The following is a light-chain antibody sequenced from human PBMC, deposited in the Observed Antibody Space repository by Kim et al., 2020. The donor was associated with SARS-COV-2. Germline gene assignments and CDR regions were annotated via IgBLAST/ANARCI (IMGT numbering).Light chain of an antibody. V-gene: IGKV3-15*01. CDR3: QQYNRWPPYI. CDR1: QSVTRN. J-gene: IGKJ2*01. CDR2: GAS. Sequence: VSPGERATLSCSASQSVTRNLAWYQQKPGQAPRLLIYGASIRATGIPDRFSGSGAGTEFTLTISSMQSEDFALYYCQQYNRWPPYIFGQGTKLEI.